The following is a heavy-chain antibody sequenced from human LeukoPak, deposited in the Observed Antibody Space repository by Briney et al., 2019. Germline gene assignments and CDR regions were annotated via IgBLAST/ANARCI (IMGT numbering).Heavy chain of an antibody. V-gene: IGHV4-61*02. CDR3: ARERGGRGGSYYANWFDP. CDR2: IYTSGST. CDR1: GGSISSGSYY. D-gene: IGHD1-26*01. J-gene: IGHJ5*02. Sequence: SQTLSLTCTVSGGSISSGSYYWSWIRQPAGKGLEWIGRIYTSGSTNYNPSLKSRVTISVDTSKNQFSLKLSSVTAADTAVYYCARERGGRGGSYYANWFDPWGQGTLVTVSS.